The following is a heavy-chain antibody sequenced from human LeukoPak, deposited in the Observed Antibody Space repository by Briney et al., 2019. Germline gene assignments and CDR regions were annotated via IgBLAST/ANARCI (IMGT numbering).Heavy chain of an antibody. Sequence: PSETLSLTCTVSGGSISSYYWSWIRQLPGKGLEWIGYIYYSGSTNYNPSLKSRVTISVDTSKNQFSLKLSSVTAADTAVYYCARAGCSSTSCHDAFDIWGQGTMVTVSS. J-gene: IGHJ3*02. V-gene: IGHV4-59*01. CDR3: ARAGCSSTSCHDAFDI. D-gene: IGHD2-2*01. CDR2: IYYSGST. CDR1: GGSISSYY.